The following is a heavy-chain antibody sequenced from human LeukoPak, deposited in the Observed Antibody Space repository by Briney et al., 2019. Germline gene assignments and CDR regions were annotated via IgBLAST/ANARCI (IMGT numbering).Heavy chain of an antibody. D-gene: IGHD3-10*01. CDR3: ARDSGTTGEVKFDP. Sequence: PSVTLSLACTVSVGSISSYYLSCIRQPAGKGLEWIGRIYSRVTTYNPSLKSRVTMSADTSRNHVSLTLNSVTAADTAVYYCARDSGTTGEVKFDPWGQGTLVTVSS. J-gene: IGHJ5*02. V-gene: IGHV4-4*07. CDR1: VGSISSYY. CDR2: IYSRVT.